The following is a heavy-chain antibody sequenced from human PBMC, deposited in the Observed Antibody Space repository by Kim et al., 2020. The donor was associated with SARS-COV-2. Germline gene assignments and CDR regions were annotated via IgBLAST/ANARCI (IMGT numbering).Heavy chain of an antibody. CDR2: IYYSGST. D-gene: IGHD3-22*01. CDR1: GGSISSSSYY. Sequence: SETLSLTCTVSGGSISSSSYYWGWIRQPPGKGLEWIGSIYYSGSTYYNPSLKSRVTISVDTSKNQFSLKLSSVTAADTAVYYCARHERHYYDSSGYYRPHALAHFDYWGQGTLVTVSS. V-gene: IGHV4-39*01. CDR3: ARHERHYYDSSGYYRPHALAHFDY. J-gene: IGHJ4*02.